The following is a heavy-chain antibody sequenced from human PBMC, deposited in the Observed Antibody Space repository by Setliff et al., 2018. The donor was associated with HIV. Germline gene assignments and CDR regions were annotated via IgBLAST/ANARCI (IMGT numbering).Heavy chain of an antibody. J-gene: IGHJ4*02. CDR1: GYSISSGYY. V-gene: IGHV4-38-2*02. Sequence: PSETLSLTCTVSGYSISSGYYWGWIRQPPGKGLEWIGSIYHSGSTYYNPSLKSRVTISVDTSKNQFSLKLSSVTAADTAVYYCARAVSHVDYWGQGTLVPVSS. CDR3: ARAVSHVDY. CDR2: IYHSGST.